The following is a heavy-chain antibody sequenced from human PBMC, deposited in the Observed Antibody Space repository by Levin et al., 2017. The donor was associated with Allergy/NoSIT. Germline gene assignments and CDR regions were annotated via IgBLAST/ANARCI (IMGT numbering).Heavy chain of an antibody. Sequence: ASVKVSCKASGYTFTSYAMHWVRQAPGQRLEWMGWINAGNGNTKYSQKFQGRVTITRDTSASTAYMELSSLRSEDTAVYYCARDSTLLSSSSPGYYFDYWGQGTLVTVSS. CDR2: INAGNGNT. CDR3: ARDSTLLSSSSPGYYFDY. J-gene: IGHJ4*02. D-gene: IGHD6-6*01. V-gene: IGHV1-3*01. CDR1: GYTFTSYA.